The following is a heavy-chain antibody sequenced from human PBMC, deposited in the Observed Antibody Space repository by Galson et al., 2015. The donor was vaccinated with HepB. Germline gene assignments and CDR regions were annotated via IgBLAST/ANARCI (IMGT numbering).Heavy chain of an antibody. V-gene: IGHV5-51*01. D-gene: IGHD1-14*01. J-gene: IGHJ5*02. CDR2: IYPGDSDT. CDR3: ARFSAAVFNLNWFDP. Sequence: QSGAEVKKPGESLKISCKGSGYSFTSYWIGWVRQMPGKGLEWMGIIYPGDSDTRYSPSFQGQVTISADKSISTAYLQWSSLKASDTAMYYCARFSAAVFNLNWFDPWGQGTLVTVFS. CDR1: GYSFTSYW.